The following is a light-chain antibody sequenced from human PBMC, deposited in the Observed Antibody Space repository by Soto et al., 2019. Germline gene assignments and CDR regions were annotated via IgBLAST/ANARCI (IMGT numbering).Light chain of an antibody. CDR1: QSISSW. CDR2: DAS. Sequence: DIQMTQSPSTLSASVGDRVTITCRASQSISSWLAWYQQKPGKAPKLLIYDASSLESGVPSRFSGSGSGTEVTLTISSLQPDDFATYYCQQYNSYIRTFGQGTKVEIK. V-gene: IGKV1-5*01. CDR3: QQYNSYIRT. J-gene: IGKJ1*01.